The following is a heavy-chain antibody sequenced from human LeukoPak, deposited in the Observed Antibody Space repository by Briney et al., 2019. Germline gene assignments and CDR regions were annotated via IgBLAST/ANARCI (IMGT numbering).Heavy chain of an antibody. CDR1: GYTFTRYA. V-gene: IGHV7-4-1*02. CDR2: INTNTGNP. D-gene: IGHD3-22*01. Sequence: ASVKVSSKASGYTFTRYAMNWVRQAPGQGLEWMGWINTNTGNPTYAQGFIGRFVFSLETSVSTAYLQISRLKAEDTTVYYCARAYYYGSPDAFDIWGQGTMVTVSS. CDR3: ARAYYYGSPDAFDI. J-gene: IGHJ3*02.